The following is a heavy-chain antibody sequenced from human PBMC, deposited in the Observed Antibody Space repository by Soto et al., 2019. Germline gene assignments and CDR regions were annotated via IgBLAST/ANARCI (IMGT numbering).Heavy chain of an antibody. CDR2: IYYSGNT. D-gene: IGHD3-22*01. Sequence: SETLSLTCTVSGGSISSSSYFWGWIRQPPGKGLEWIGSIYYSGNTYYNPSLKSRVTISADTSKNQFSLKLSSVTAADTAVYHCARLVSDRSGYSDRRDYWGQGTLVTVSS. CDR3: ARLVSDRSGYSDRRDY. J-gene: IGHJ4*02. CDR1: GGSISSSSYF. V-gene: IGHV4-39*01.